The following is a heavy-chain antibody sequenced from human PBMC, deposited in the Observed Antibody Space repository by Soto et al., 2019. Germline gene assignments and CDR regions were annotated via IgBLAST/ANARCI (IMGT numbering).Heavy chain of an antibody. CDR3: ARAFYGWYFDL. J-gene: IGHJ2*01. CDR1: GGTFSSYT. D-gene: IGHD4-17*01. Sequence: QVQLVQSGAAVKKPGSSVKVSCKASGGTFSSYTISWVRQAPGQGLEWMGRIIPILGIANYAQKFQGRVTITADKSTSTAYMELSSLRSEDTAVYYCARAFYGWYFDLWGRGTLVTVSS. CDR2: IIPILGIA. V-gene: IGHV1-69*02.